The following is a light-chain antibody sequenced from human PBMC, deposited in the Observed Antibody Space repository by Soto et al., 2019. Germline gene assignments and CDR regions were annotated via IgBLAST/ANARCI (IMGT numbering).Light chain of an antibody. CDR3: HQYGSSRT. V-gene: IGKV3-20*01. CDR2: GAA. Sequence: EIVMTQSPATLSLSPGERATLSCRASQSVSSTYLAWYQQKPGQAPRLLIYGAASRATLTPDRVSGSGAGTVFPPTIRRLAPEDFAVYYRHQYGSSRTFGQGTPVDIK. CDR1: QSVSSTY. J-gene: IGKJ1*01.